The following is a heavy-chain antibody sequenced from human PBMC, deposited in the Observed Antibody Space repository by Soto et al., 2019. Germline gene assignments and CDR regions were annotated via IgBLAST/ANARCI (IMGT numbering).Heavy chain of an antibody. V-gene: IGHV3-48*02. Sequence: GGPLRLSCAASGFTFRIYGMNWFRQAPGKGLEWVAYISISSRTIDYADSVKGRFTISRDDAKNSLYLQMNSLRDEDTSVYYCARDNGIAGSFDPWGQGTLVTVSS. D-gene: IGHD6-13*01. J-gene: IGHJ5*02. CDR2: ISISSRTI. CDR3: ARDNGIAGSFDP. CDR1: GFTFRIYG.